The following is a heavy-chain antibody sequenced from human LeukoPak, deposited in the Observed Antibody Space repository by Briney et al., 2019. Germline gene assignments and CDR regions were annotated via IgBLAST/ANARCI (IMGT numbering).Heavy chain of an antibody. CDR1: EFTLSSYN. CDR2: ISYRSSDI. CDR3: ARGYSSSWYSGYLYMDV. V-gene: IGHV3-21*01. J-gene: IGHJ6*03. D-gene: IGHD6-13*01. Sequence: PGGSLRLSCAASEFTLSSYNMKWVRQAPGKGLEWVSSISYRSSDIEYADSVKGRFTISRDNAKQLLYLQMSSLRAEDTAVYYCARGYSSSWYSGYLYMDVWGKGTTVTVSS.